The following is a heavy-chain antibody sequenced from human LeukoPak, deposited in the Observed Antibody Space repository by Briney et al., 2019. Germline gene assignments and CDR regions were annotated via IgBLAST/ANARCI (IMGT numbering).Heavy chain of an antibody. CDR3: AKGSDRSGSYYLDY. J-gene: IGHJ4*02. CDR2: LSGSGAST. CDR1: AFTFGNYA. D-gene: IGHD3-10*01. Sequence: GGSLRLSCAASAFTFGNYAMNWVRQAPGEGLEWVSGLSGSGASTYYADSVKGRFTISRDNSKNTLYLQMNRLRAGDTAVYYCAKGSDRSGSYYLDYWGQGTRVTVSS. V-gene: IGHV3-23*01.